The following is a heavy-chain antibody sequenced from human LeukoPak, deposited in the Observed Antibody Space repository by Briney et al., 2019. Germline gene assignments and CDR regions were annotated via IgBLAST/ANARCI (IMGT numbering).Heavy chain of an antibody. V-gene: IGHV1-2*02. Sequence: GSVKVSCKASGYTFTGYYMHWVRQAPGQGLEWMGWINPNSGGTNYAQKFQGRVTMTRDTSISTAYMELSRLRSDDTAVYYYARDPDDYVWGSTDYWGQGTLVTVSS. CDR2: INPNSGGT. CDR3: ARDPDDYVWGSTDY. J-gene: IGHJ4*02. CDR1: GYTFTGYY. D-gene: IGHD3-16*01.